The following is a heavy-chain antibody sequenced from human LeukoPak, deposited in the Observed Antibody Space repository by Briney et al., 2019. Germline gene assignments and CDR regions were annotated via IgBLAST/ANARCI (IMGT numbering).Heavy chain of an antibody. J-gene: IGHJ3*02. CDR1: GFTFSNFG. D-gene: IGHD4-17*01. V-gene: IGHV3-30*03. Sequence: PGGSLRLSCAASGFTFSNFGMHWVRQAPGQGLEWVAVISYDGSNKYYADSVKGRFTISRDNSKNTLYLQMNSLRAEDTAVYYCAMNTVTYDAFDIWGQGTMVTVSS. CDR2: ISYDGSNK. CDR3: AMNTVTYDAFDI.